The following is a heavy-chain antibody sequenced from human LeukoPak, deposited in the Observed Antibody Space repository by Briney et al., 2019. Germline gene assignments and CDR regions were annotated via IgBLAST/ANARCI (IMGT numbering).Heavy chain of an antibody. CDR1: GYTFTGDY. CDR3: ARDKGDYYDSSGYSENSPIDY. Sequence: ASVKVSCKASGYTFTGDYMHWVRQAPGQGLEWMGWINPNSGGTNYAQKFQGRVTMTRDTSISTAYMELSRLRSDDTAVYYCARDKGDYYDSSGYSENSPIDYWGQGTLVTVSS. D-gene: IGHD3-22*01. J-gene: IGHJ4*02. V-gene: IGHV1-2*02. CDR2: INPNSGGT.